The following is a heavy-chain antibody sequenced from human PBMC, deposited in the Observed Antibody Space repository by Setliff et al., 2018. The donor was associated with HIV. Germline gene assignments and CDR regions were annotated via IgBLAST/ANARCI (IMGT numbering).Heavy chain of an antibody. V-gene: IGHV1-69*13. CDR2: IIPIFGTA. Sequence: GASVKVSCKASGGTFSSYAISWVRQAPGQGLEWMGGIIPIFGTANYAQKFQGRVTITADESTSTDYMELSSLRSEETAVYYCARDPGGYDSSGFDAFDIWGQGTMVTVSS. D-gene: IGHD3-22*01. CDR1: GGTFSSYA. J-gene: IGHJ3*02. CDR3: ARDPGGYDSSGFDAFDI.